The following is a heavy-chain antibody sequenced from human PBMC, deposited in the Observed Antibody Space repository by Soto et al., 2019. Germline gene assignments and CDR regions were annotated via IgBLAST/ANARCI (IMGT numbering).Heavy chain of an antibody. CDR2: ISESGGST. Sequence: PGGSLRLSCAASGFAFGFYAVRWVRQAPGKGLQWGSGISESGGSTYYADSVKGRFTISRENSKNTLFLQMNSLRADDTAVYYSAHIALYGSASSVSFAPWAPAALVTVSS. CDR3: AHIALYGSASSVSFAP. J-gene: IGHJ5*02. CDR1: GFAFGFYA. D-gene: IGHD2-8*01. V-gene: IGHV3-23*01.